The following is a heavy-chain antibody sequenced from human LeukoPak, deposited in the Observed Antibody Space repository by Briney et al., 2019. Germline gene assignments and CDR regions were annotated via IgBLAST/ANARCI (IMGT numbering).Heavy chain of an antibody. CDR1: GFIFSSYG. CDR3: IRDVDTAMRYGMDV. Sequence: SGGSLRLSCAASGFIFSSYGIHWVRQAPGKGLEWVALIWYDGSNKYYADSVRGRFTISRDNSKNTVYLQLDSMRAEDTAVYYCIRDVDTAMRYGMDVWGQGTTVTVSS. V-gene: IGHV3-33*01. J-gene: IGHJ6*02. D-gene: IGHD5-18*01. CDR2: IWYDGSNK.